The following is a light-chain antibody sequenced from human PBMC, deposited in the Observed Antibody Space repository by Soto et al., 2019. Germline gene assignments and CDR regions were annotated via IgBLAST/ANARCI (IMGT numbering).Light chain of an antibody. Sequence: QSVLTQPPSVSGAPWQRVTISCTGSSSNIGAGHAVHWYRQFPGTPPKLLIYGDTHRPSGVPDRFSGSKSGTSASLAITGLQAEDEADYYCQFYDTGLRGWLFGGGTKLTVL. CDR3: QFYDTGLRGWL. V-gene: IGLV1-40*01. CDR2: GDT. CDR1: SSNIGAGHA. J-gene: IGLJ3*02.